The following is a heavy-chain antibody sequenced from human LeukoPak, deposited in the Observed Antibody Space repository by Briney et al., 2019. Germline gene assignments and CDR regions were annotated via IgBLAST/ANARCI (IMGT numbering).Heavy chain of an antibody. D-gene: IGHD6-19*01. V-gene: IGHV3-48*01. CDR1: GFTFSSYS. Sequence: GSLRLSCAASGFTFSSYSMNWVRQAPGKGLEWVSYISSSSSTIYYADSVKGRFTISRDNAKNSLYLQMNSLRAEDTAVYYCARAPKYSSGWYLYYYYYMDVWGKGTTVTVSS. CDR2: ISSSSSTI. CDR3: ARAPKYSSGWYLYYYYYMDV. J-gene: IGHJ6*03.